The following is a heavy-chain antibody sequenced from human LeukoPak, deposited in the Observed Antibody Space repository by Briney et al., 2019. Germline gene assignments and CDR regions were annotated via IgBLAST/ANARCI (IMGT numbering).Heavy chain of an antibody. V-gene: IGHV4-38-2*02. Sequence: SETLSLTCSVSGYSISNGYYWGWIRQPPGKGLEWIGTMYHSGSTNYTPSLQSRVTISIDTSTNEVSLRLTSVTATDTAVYFCARAPRQSSWHDSWGQGTLVTVSS. D-gene: IGHD6-13*01. CDR3: ARAPRQSSWHDS. J-gene: IGHJ5*01. CDR1: GYSISNGYY. CDR2: MYHSGST.